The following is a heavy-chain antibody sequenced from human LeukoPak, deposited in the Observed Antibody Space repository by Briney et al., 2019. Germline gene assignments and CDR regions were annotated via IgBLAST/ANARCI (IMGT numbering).Heavy chain of an antibody. J-gene: IGHJ4*02. CDR1: GYTFTGYY. CDR3: ARGLFRRSSPWGY. D-gene: IGHD3-16*01. Sequence: ASVKVSCKASGYTFTGYYMHWVRQAPGQGLEWMGWINPNSGGTNYAQKFQGRVTMTRDTSISTAYMELSRLRSDDTAVYYCARGLFRRSSPWGYWGQGTLVTVSS. V-gene: IGHV1-2*02. CDR2: INPNSGGT.